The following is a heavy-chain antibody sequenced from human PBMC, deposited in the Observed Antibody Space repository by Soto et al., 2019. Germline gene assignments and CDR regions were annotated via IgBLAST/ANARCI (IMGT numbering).Heavy chain of an antibody. CDR1: GFTFSNYA. J-gene: IGHJ6*02. Sequence: GGSLRLSCAASGFTFSNYAIHWVRQAPGKGLEWVAVISYDGSKKFYADSVKGRFTISRDSSKNTVYLQINSLRLEDSAVYYCARGTTVTTPNYFDMNVWGQGTTVTVS. V-gene: IGHV3-30-3*01. D-gene: IGHD4-4*01. CDR3: ARGTTVTTPNYFDMNV. CDR2: ISYDGSKK.